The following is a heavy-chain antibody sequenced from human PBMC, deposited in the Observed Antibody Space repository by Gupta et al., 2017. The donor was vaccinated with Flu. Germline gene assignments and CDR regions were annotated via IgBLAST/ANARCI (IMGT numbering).Heavy chain of an antibody. V-gene: IGHV1-18*01. CDR2: ISTDNGNT. CDR3: ARIQTGPTDYYYYMDV. D-gene: IGHD1-7*01. J-gene: IGHJ6*03. Sequence: APGQGLEWMGLISTDNGNTNYTEKLRGRVTMTTDTSTSTAYMELRGLGSDDTAVYYCARIQTGPTDYYYYMDVWGKGPRSPSP.